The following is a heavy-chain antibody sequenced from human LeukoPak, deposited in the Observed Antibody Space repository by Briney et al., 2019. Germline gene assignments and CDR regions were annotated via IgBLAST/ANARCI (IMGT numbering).Heavy chain of an antibody. Sequence: ASVKVSCKASGYTFTSYYMHWVRQAPGQGLEWMGIINPSGGSTSYAQKFQGRVTITADKSTSTAYMELSSLRSEDTAVYYCARGHYYYMDVWGKGTTVTVSS. CDR2: INPSGGST. CDR1: GYTFTSYY. V-gene: IGHV1-46*01. CDR3: ARGHYYYMDV. J-gene: IGHJ6*03.